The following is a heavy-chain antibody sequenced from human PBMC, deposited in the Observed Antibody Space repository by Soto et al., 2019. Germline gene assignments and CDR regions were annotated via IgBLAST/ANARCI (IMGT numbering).Heavy chain of an antibody. CDR1: GFTFSSYA. D-gene: IGHD3-10*01. Sequence: GGSLRLSCSASGFTFSSYAMHWVRQAPGKGLEYVSAISSNGGSTYYADSVKGRFTISRDNSKNTLYLQMSSLRAEDTAAYYCVTGQRDMVRGVIPHYFDYWGQGTLVTVYS. V-gene: IGHV3-64D*06. CDR2: ISSNGGST. J-gene: IGHJ4*02. CDR3: VTGQRDMVRGVIPHYFDY.